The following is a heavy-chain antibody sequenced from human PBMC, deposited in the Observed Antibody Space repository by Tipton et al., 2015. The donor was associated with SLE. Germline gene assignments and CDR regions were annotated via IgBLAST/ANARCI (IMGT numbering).Heavy chain of an antibody. J-gene: IGHJ3*02. CDR3: AGRSATGAFDI. CDR2: IYYSGST. V-gene: IGHV4-30-4*01. D-gene: IGHD2-15*01. Sequence: TLSLTCTVSGGSISSGDYYWSWIRQPPGKGLEWIGYIYYSGSTYYNPSLKSRVAISVDTSKNQFSLKLSSVTAADTTVYYCAGRSATGAFDIWGQGTMVTVSS. CDR1: GGSISSGDYY.